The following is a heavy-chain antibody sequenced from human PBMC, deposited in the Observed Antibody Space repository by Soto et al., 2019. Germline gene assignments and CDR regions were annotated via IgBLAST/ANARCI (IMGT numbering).Heavy chain of an antibody. V-gene: IGHV1-18*01. Sequence: QVQVVQSGGEVKKPGASVKVSCKTSGYTFTNYGISWVRQAPGRGLEWLGWTSAYNGNTNYAQKFQGRVTMTPDTSTSTVYMELRSLRSDDTAVYYCARDSTNRAKFDYWGQGTLVTVSS. J-gene: IGHJ4*02. D-gene: IGHD2-8*01. CDR3: ARDSTNRAKFDY. CDR1: GYTFTNYG. CDR2: TSAYNGNT.